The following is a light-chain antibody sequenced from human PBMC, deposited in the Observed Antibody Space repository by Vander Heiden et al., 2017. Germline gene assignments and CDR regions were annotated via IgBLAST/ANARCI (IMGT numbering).Light chain of an antibody. CDR2: DVS. CDR3: CSYAGNNRV. CDR1: SSDVGAYNY. Sequence: QSALTQPRPVSGSPGQSVAISCTGTSSDVGAYNYVFWYQQHPGKAPKVMIYDVSKRPSGVPDRFSGSKSGNTASLTISGLQAEEEAYYYCCSYAGNNRVFGGGTKLTVL. J-gene: IGLJ2*01. V-gene: IGLV2-11*01.